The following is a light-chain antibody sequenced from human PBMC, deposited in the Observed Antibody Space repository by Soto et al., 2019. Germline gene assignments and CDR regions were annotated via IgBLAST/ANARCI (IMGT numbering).Light chain of an antibody. J-gene: IGKJ3*01. CDR1: QSISSN. CDR3: QQYNDWPLT. CDR2: GAS. V-gene: IGKV3-15*01. Sequence: EIVMTQSPATLTASPGERATLSCRASQSISSNLAWYQQKAGQAPRLLIYGASARPTGIPARFSGSGSGTEFTLTISSLQSEDFAIYYCQQYNDWPLTFVPGIKVDIK.